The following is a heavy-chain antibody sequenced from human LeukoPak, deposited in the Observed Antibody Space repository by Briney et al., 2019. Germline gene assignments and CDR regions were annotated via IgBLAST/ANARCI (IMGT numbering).Heavy chain of an antibody. Sequence: SETLSLTCAVYGGSFSGYYWSWIRQPPGKGLEWIGEINHSGSTNYNPSLKSRVTVSEDTSKNQFSLKLSSVTAADTAVYYCARGATIFGVVSHYYYYYYMDVWGKGTTVTVSS. D-gene: IGHD3-3*01. V-gene: IGHV4-34*01. CDR1: GGSFSGYY. J-gene: IGHJ6*03. CDR3: ARGATIFGVVSHYYYYYYMDV. CDR2: INHSGST.